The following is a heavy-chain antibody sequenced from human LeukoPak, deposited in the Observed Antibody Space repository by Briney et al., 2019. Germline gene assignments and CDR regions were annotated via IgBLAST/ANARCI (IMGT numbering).Heavy chain of an antibody. J-gene: IGHJ4*02. D-gene: IGHD4-23*01. CDR2: INPNSGGT. V-gene: IGHV1-2*04. CDR3: ARDLYGGNSELDY. Sequence: SVKVSCKASGYTFTGYYMHWVRQAPGQGLEWMGWINPNSGGTNYAQKFQGWVTMTRDTSISTAYMELSGLRSDDTAVYYCARDLYGGNSELDYWGQGTLVTVSS. CDR1: GYTFTGYY.